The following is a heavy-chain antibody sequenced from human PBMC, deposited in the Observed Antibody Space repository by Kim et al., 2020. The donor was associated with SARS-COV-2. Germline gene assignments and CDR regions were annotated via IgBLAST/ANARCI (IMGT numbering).Heavy chain of an antibody. V-gene: IGHV3-30*18. CDR1: GFTFSSYG. CDR2: ISYDGSNK. D-gene: IGHD6-13*01. J-gene: IGHJ6*02. CDR3: AKSRSWSEDYYYYGMDV. Sequence: GGSLRLSCAASGFTFSSYGMHWVRQAPGKGLEWVAAISYDGSNKYYADSVKGRFTISRDNSKNTLYLQMTSLRAEDTAVYYCAKSRSWSEDYYYYGMDVWGQGTTVTVSS.